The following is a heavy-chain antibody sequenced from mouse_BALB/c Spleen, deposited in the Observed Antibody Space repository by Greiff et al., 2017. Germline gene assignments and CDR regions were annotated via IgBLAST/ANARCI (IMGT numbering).Heavy chain of an antibody. CDR3: ARCDYLGSYDFDY. J-gene: IGHJ2*01. V-gene: IGHV1S41*01. Sequence: DLVKPGASVKLSCKASGYTFTSYWINWIKQRPGQGLEWIGRIAPGSGSTYYNEMFKGKATLTVDTSSSTAYIQLSSLSSEDSAVYFCARCDYLGSYDFDYWGQGTTLTVSS. CDR1: GYTFTSYW. CDR2: IAPGSGST. D-gene: IGHD1-1*02.